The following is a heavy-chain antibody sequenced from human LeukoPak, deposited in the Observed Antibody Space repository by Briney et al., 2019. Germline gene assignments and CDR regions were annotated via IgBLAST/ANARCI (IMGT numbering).Heavy chain of an antibody. CDR1: GFTFSSYA. Sequence: GGSLRLSCAASGFTFSSYAMHWVRQAPGKGLEWVAVISYDGSNKYYADSVKGRFTISRDNAKNSLYLQMNSLRAEDTAVYYCARDNYYGSGSYYTIDYWGQGTLVTVSS. CDR3: ARDNYYGSGSYYTIDY. CDR2: ISYDGSNK. V-gene: IGHV3-30*04. D-gene: IGHD3-10*01. J-gene: IGHJ4*02.